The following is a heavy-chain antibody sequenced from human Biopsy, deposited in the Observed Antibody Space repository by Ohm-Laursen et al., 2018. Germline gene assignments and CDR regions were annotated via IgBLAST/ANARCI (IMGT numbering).Heavy chain of an antibody. CDR2: ISSGSSPI. D-gene: IGHD1/OR15-1a*01. CDR1: GFTFSSYS. J-gene: IGHJ4*02. Sequence: SLRLSCSASGFTFSSYSMNWVRQAPGKGLEWVSFISSGSSPIYYADSVKGRFTISRDDAKNSLYLQMNSLGAEDTAVYYCARGRTGGWGQGTLVIVSS. CDR3: ARGRTGG. V-gene: IGHV3-48*01.